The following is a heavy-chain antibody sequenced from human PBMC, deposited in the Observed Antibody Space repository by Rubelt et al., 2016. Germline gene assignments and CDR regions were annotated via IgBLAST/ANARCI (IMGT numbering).Heavy chain of an antibody. V-gene: IGHV3-30*03. J-gene: IGHJ3*02. CDR3: ASSFWQQLKWAFDI. Sequence: PCKGLEWVAGMSYDGSKEYFADSVKGRLTISRDNSKNTLYLQMNSLTVEDTAVYYCASSFWQQLKWAFDIWGQGTMVTVSS. D-gene: IGHD6-13*01. CDR2: MSYDGSKE.